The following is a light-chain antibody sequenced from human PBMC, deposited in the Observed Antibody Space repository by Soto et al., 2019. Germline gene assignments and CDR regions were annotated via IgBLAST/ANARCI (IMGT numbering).Light chain of an antibody. CDR1: QSVSSN. Sequence: EMVMTQSPATLSVSPGERATLSCRASQSVSSNLAWYQQKPGQAPRLLIYGASTRATGIPARFSGSGSVTEFTLTISSLQSEDFAVYYCQQYNNWPPWTFGQGTKVEIK. CDR2: GAS. CDR3: QQYNNWPPWT. V-gene: IGKV3-15*01. J-gene: IGKJ1*01.